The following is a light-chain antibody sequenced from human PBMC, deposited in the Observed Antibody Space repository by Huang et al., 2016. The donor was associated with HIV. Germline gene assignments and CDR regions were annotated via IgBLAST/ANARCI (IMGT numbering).Light chain of an antibody. CDR3: QHYNNWPPLT. J-gene: IGKJ4*01. CDR1: QSVNSN. V-gene: IGKV3-15*01. CDR2: GAS. Sequence: EIVMTLSPATLSVSPGERVTLSCRASQSVNSNLAWYQQKFGQAPRLLIYGASTRATGIPARFSGSGYGTEFTLTISSLQSEDWAVYYCQHYNNWPPLTFGGGTKVEIK.